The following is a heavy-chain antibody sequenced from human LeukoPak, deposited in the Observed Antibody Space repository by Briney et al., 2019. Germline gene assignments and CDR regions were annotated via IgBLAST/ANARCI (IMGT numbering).Heavy chain of an antibody. D-gene: IGHD5-12*01. J-gene: IGHJ6*03. CDR1: GFTFSSYA. Sequence: GGSLRLSCAASGFTFSSYAMSWVRQAPGKGLEWVSAISGSGGSTYYADSVKGRFTISRDNSKNTLYLQMNSLRAEDMAVYYCARRAGYSGYDYIHYYYMDVWGKGTTVTVSS. CDR3: ARRAGYSGYDYIHYYYMDV. V-gene: IGHV3-23*01. CDR2: ISGSGGST.